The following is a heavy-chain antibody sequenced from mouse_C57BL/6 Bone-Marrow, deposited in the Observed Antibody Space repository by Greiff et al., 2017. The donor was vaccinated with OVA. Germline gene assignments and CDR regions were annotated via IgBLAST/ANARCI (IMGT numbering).Heavy chain of an antibody. CDR3: SEDSAVYYCAVYDGYYESDWYFDV. CDR2: GQGLEWIG. Sequence: VQLQQSGPELARPWASVKISCQAFYTFSRRVHFAIRDTNYWMQWVKQRPGQGLEWIGAIYPGHGDTSYNQKFKGKATLTADKSSSTAYMQRSSLTSEDSAVYYCAVYDGYYESDWYFDVWGTGTTVTVSS. V-gene: IGHV1-87*01. D-gene: IGHD2-3*01. CDR1: YTFSRRVH. J-gene: IGHJ1*03.